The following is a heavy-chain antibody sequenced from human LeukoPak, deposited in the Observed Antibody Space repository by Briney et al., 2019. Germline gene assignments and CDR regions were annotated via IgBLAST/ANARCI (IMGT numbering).Heavy chain of an antibody. V-gene: IGHV3-74*01. CDR1: GFTFSTYW. CDR3: AKDNAAIQVY. J-gene: IGHJ4*02. Sequence: GGSLRLSCAASGFTFSTYWMHWVRQTPRKGLVWVSRINSDGNSTTYADSVKGRFTISRDNSKNTLYLQMNSLRAEDTAVYYCAKDNAAIQVYWGQGTLVTVSS. CDR2: INSDGNST. D-gene: IGHD2-2*01.